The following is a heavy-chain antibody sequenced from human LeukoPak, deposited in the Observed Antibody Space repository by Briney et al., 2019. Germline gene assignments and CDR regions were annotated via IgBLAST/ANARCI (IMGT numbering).Heavy chain of an antibody. D-gene: IGHD1-26*01. J-gene: IGHJ3*02. Sequence: VASVKVSCKASGYTFTNYYMHWVRQAPGQGLEWMGMISTSGGITTYAQKFQGRVTMTRDTSTSTVYMELSSLRFEDTAVYYCARDSGSYPSDAFDIWGQGTMVTVYS. CDR1: GYTFTNYY. CDR3: ARDSGSYPSDAFDI. CDR2: ISTSGGIT. V-gene: IGHV1-46*01.